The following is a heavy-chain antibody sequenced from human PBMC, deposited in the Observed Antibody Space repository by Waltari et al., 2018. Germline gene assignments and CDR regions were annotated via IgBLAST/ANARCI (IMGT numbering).Heavy chain of an antibody. J-gene: IGHJ6*03. V-gene: IGHV3-30-3*01. Sequence: QVQLVESGGGVVQPGRSLRLSCAASGFTFSSYAIHWVRQAPGKGLEWVAVISYDGSNKYYADSVKGRFTISRDNSKNTLYLQMNSLRAEDTAVYYCARSGSYYPYYYYYMDVWGKGTTVTVSS. CDR1: GFTFSSYA. D-gene: IGHD1-26*01. CDR2: ISYDGSNK. CDR3: ARSGSYYPYYYYYMDV.